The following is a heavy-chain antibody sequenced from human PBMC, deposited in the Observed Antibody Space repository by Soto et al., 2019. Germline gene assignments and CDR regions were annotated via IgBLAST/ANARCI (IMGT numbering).Heavy chain of an antibody. Sequence: SETLSLTCTVSGGSISSSSYYWGWIRQPPGKGLEWIGSIYYSGSTYYNPSLKSRVTISVDTSKNQFSLKLSSVTAADTALYYCARNGYSGYDFEYWGQGTLVTVSS. CDR2: IYYSGST. D-gene: IGHD5-12*01. CDR3: ARNGYSGYDFEY. J-gene: IGHJ4*02. V-gene: IGHV4-39*01. CDR1: GGSISSSSYY.